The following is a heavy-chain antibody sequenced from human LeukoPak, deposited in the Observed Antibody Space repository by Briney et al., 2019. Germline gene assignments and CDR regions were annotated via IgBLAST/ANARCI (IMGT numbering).Heavy chain of an antibody. V-gene: IGHV5-51*01. D-gene: IGHD5-24*01. CDR2: IYPGDSDT. Sequence: GESLKISCKGSGYSFTGYWIGWVRQMPGKGLEWMGIIYPGDSDTRYSPSLQGQVTISADKSISTAYLQWSSLKASDTAMYYCARHKTRWLQLDAFDIWGQGTMVTVSS. CDR3: ARHKTRWLQLDAFDI. J-gene: IGHJ3*02. CDR1: GYSFTGYW.